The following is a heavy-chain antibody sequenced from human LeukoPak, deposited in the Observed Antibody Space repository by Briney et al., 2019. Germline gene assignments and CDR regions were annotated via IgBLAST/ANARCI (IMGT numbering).Heavy chain of an antibody. CDR1: GYTFTGYY. J-gene: IGHJ3*02. V-gene: IGHV1-2*02. CDR3: ARIRYYDSSGQDAFDI. CDR2: INPNSGGT. Sequence: ASVKVSCKASGYTFTGYYMHWVRQAPGQGLEWMGWINPNSGGTNYAQKFQGRVTMTRDTSISTAYMELSRLRSDDTAVYYCARIRYYDSSGQDAFDIWGQGTMVTASS. D-gene: IGHD3-22*01.